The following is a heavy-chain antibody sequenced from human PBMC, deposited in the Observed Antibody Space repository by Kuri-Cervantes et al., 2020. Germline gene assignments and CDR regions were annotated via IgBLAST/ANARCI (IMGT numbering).Heavy chain of an antibody. J-gene: IGHJ6*02. V-gene: IGHV3-33*01. CDR1: GFTFSSYG. CDR2: IWYDGSNK. D-gene: IGHD3-22*01. CDR3: AREYGSSGYYGMDV. Sequence: GESLKISCAASGFTFSSYGMHWVRQAPGKGLEWVAVIWYDGSNKYYADSVKGRFTISRDNSKNTLYLQMNSLRAEDTAAYYCAREYGSSGYYGMDVWGQGTTVTVSS.